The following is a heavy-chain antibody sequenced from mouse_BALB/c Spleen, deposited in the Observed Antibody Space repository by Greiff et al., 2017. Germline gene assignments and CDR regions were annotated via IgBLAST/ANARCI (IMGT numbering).Heavy chain of an antibody. D-gene: IGHD4-1*01. CDR1: GFSFSSYA. J-gene: IGHJ2*01. CDR3: AGHWDSFDY. V-gene: IGHV5-9-3*01. CDR2: ISSGGSYT. Sequence: EVQGVESGGGLVTPAGSLKLTCAASGFSFSSYAMSWVRQTPEKRLEWVATISSGGSYTDYPDSVTGRFTISRDKAKYTLYLQMSSLRSEDTCMYDCAGHWDSFDYWGQGTTLTVSA.